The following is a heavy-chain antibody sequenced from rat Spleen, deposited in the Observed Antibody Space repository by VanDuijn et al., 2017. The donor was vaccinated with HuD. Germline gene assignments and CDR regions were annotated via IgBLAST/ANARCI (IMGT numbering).Heavy chain of an antibody. D-gene: IGHD1-11*01. CDR1: GFSLTGNN. J-gene: IGHJ4*01. Sequence: QVQLKESGPGLVQPSQTLSLTCTVSGFSLTGNNVHWVRQPPGKGLEWWGRMRYDGDTYYNSALKSRLSISRDTSKNQVFLKMNSLQTDDTAIYYCTRDGGLAYVMDAWGQGASVTVSS. CDR3: TRDGGLAYVMDA. CDR2: MRYDGDT. V-gene: IGHV2S30*01.